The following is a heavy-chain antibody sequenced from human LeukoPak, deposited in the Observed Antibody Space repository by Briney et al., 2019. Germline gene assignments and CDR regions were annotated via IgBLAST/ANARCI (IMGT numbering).Heavy chain of an antibody. D-gene: IGHD6-13*01. V-gene: IGHV3-74*01. J-gene: IGHJ4*02. Sequence: PGGSLRLSCAASGFTFSSHWMHWVRHAPGKGLVWVSRINSDGSSTSYADSVKGRFTISRDNAKNSLYLQMNSLRAEDTAVYYCARDGQYTSSWYDFDFWGQGTLVTVSS. CDR2: INSDGSST. CDR1: GFTFSSHW. CDR3: ARDGQYTSSWYDFDF.